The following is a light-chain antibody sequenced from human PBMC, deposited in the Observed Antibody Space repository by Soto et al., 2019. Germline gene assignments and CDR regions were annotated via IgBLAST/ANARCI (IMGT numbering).Light chain of an antibody. CDR2: DAS. CDR1: QTISRW. V-gene: IGKV1-5*01. J-gene: IGKJ5*01. Sequence: DIQLTQTPSTLSASVGDEVTITCRASQTISRWLAWYQQKPXGAPKLLIYDASTLESGVPSRFSGSGSETEFTLTISRLQPDDFATYFCHSRAFGQGTRLEIK. CDR3: HSRA.